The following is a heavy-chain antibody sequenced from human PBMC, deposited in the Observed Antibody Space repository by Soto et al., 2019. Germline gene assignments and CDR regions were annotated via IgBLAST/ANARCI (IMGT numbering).Heavy chain of an antibody. Sequence: QVQLVQSGAEMKKPGSSVKVSCKASGDSFRNFAIAWVRQAPGQGLEWMGGIIPIFGAPHYAQKFQGRVTIIADESTSTAYMELSDLRSDDTAVYYCARERGYSGYGLVGDFDRWGQGTLVTVSS. D-gene: IGHD5-12*01. CDR1: GDSFRNFA. V-gene: IGHV1-69*01. J-gene: IGHJ4*02. CDR2: IIPIFGAP. CDR3: ARERGYSGYGLVGDFDR.